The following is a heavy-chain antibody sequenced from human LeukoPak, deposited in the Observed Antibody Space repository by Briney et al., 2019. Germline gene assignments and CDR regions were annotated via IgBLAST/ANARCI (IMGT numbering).Heavy chain of an antibody. D-gene: IGHD4-17*01. CDR1: GFTFSSYS. Sequence: GGSLRLSCAASGFTFSSYSMNWVRQAPGKGLEWVSYISSSSSTIYYADSVKGRFTISRDNAKNSLYLQMNSLRAEDTAVYYCARGVTMTGTHFDYWGQGTLVTVSS. J-gene: IGHJ4*02. CDR2: ISSSSSTI. V-gene: IGHV3-48*01. CDR3: ARGVTMTGTHFDY.